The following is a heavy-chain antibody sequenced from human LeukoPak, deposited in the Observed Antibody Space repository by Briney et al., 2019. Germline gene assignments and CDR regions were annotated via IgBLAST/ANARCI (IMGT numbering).Heavy chain of an antibody. D-gene: IGHD6-13*01. Sequence: SETLSLTCTVSGGSISSHYWSWIRQPPGKGLEWIGYIYYSGSTNYNPSLKSRVTISVDTSKNQFSLKLSSVTAADTAVYYCARVKYSSSWYGSFDYWGQGTLVTVSS. J-gene: IGHJ4*02. V-gene: IGHV4-59*11. CDR3: ARVKYSSSWYGSFDY. CDR1: GGSISSHY. CDR2: IYYSGST.